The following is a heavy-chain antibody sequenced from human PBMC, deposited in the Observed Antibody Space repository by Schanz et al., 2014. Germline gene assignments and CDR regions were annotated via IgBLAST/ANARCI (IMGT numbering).Heavy chain of an antibody. D-gene: IGHD2-2*01. CDR2: INPSGGST. V-gene: IGHV1-46*01. CDR3: ARDRRRYCSTASCLHDNWFDP. CDR1: GYTFTTYY. Sequence: QVQLLQSGAEVKKPGASMKVSCKASGYTFTTYYMLWVRQAPGQGLEWMGNINPSGGSTRYGQKFQGRITVTTDTSTSTVYLELSSLRSDDTTVYYCARDRRRYCSTASCLHDNWFDPWGQGTLVIVSS. J-gene: IGHJ5*02.